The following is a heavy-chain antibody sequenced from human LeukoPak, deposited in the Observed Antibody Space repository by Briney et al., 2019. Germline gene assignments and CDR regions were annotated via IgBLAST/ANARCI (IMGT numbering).Heavy chain of an antibody. D-gene: IGHD2-8*01. CDR1: GFTFSTYW. CDR2: INQDGSQK. Sequence: GGSLRLSCAASGFTFSTYWMRWVRQAPGKGLGWVASINQDGSQKRYVDSVQGRFTISRDNTKNSLFLQMNSLRAEDTAVYYCARLKDDVTKLDYWGQGTLVTVSS. CDR3: ARLKDDVTKLDY. J-gene: IGHJ4*02. V-gene: IGHV3-7*01.